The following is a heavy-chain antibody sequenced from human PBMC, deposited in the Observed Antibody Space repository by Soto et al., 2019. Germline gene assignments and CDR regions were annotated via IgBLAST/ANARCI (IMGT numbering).Heavy chain of an antibody. V-gene: IGHV5-51*01. J-gene: IGHJ4*02. CDR1: GYQFAIHW. D-gene: IGHD3-3*01. Sequence: EVQLVQSGAEVKKPGESLKISCKTSGYQFAIHWIAWVRQMPGKGLEWMGAIYPDDSDTRYSPSFQGQVTISVDKSRDTAYLQWGSLKASDTAVYYCTRPEGRYFYDARGYYSHWGQGTLVTVSS. CDR2: IYPDDSDT. CDR3: TRPEGRYFYDARGYYSH.